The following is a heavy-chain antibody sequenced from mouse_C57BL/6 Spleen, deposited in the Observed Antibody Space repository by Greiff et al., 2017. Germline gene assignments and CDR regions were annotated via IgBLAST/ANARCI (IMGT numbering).Heavy chain of an antibody. V-gene: IGHV1-80*01. CDR3: ASRYYGSSSHFDY. J-gene: IGHJ2*01. CDR2: IYPGDGDT. Sequence: VQLQQSGAELVKPGASVKISCKASGYAFSSYWMNWVKQRPGKGLEWIGQIYPGDGDTNYNGKFKGKATLTADKSSSTAYMQLSSLTSEDSAVYFGASRYYGSSSHFDYWGQGTTLTVSS. CDR1: GYAFSSYW. D-gene: IGHD1-1*01.